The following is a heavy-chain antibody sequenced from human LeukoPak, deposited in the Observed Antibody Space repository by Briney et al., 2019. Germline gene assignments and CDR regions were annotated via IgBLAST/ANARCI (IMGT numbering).Heavy chain of an antibody. CDR1: GFPFSSQW. Sequence: PGGSLRLSCAASGFPFSSQWVSSVRQAPGKGLEWVANIKQDGSEKYYVDSVKGRFTISRDNTKNSLYLQMNSLKTEDTAVYYWTTAGIYWGQGTLVTVSS. CDR2: IKQDGSEK. V-gene: IGHV3-7*05. J-gene: IGHJ4*02. CDR3: TTAGIY. D-gene: IGHD3-10*01.